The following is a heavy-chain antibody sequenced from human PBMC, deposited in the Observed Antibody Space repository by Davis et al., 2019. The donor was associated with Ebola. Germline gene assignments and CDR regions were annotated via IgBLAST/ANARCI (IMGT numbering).Heavy chain of an antibody. D-gene: IGHD1-26*01. J-gene: IGHJ4*02. CDR3: ARDGEHYSDLDY. CDR2: IKSDGSTK. Sequence: GESLKISCVVSGFTFSSYWMHWVRQAPGKGLVWLSRIKSDGSTKSYADSVKGRFTISRDNAKNTLYLQIDSLRAEDTAVYYCARDGEHYSDLDYWGQGTLVTVSS. V-gene: IGHV3-74*01. CDR1: GFTFSSYW.